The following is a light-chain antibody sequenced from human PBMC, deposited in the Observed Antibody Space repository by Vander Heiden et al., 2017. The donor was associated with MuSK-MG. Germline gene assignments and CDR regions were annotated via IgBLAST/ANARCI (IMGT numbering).Light chain of an antibody. CDR2: WAS. CDR1: QSVLYNSNNKNY. CDR3: QQFYSDPWT. J-gene: IGKJ1*01. V-gene: IGKV4-1*01. Sequence: DIVMTQSPDSLAVSLGERATINCKSSQSVLYNSNNKNYLVWYQQRPGQTPKLLIYWASTRESGVPDRFSGSGSGTDFTLTISSLQAEDVAVYYCQQFYSDPWTFGQGTKVEVK.